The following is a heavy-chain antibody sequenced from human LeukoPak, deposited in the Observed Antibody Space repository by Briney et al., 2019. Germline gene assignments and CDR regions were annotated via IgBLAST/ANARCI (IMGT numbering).Heavy chain of an antibody. CDR2: LDSGGNT. J-gene: IGHJ6*02. CDR3: ARDPQGYYGSGSYPLGPYYYYGMDV. V-gene: IGHV3-66*01. Sequence: GGSLRLSCAASGFTVSSNYMNWVRQAPGKGLEWVSVLDSGGNTYYADSVKGRFTISRDNAKNSLYLQRNSLRAEDTAVYYCARDPQGYYGSGSYPLGPYYYYGMDVWGQGTTVTVSS. CDR1: GFTVSSNY. D-gene: IGHD3-10*01.